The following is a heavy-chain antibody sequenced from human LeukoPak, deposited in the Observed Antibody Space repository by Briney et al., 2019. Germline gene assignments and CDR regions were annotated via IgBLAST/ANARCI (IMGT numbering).Heavy chain of an antibody. CDR2: IIPIFGTA. J-gene: IGHJ4*02. Sequence: SVKVSCKASGGTFSSYAISWVRQAPGQGLEWMGGIIPIFGTANYAQKFQGRVTITADKSTSTAYMELSSLRSEDTAVYYCAREVPYDTSRYYQPFDYWGQGTLVTVSS. V-gene: IGHV1-69*06. CDR3: AREVPYDTSRYYQPFDY. D-gene: IGHD3-22*01. CDR1: GGTFSSYA.